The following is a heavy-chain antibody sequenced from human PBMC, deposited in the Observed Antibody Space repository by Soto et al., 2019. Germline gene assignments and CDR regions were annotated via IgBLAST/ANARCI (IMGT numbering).Heavy chain of an antibody. V-gene: IGHV3-23*01. CDR1: GFSFSSYA. Sequence: PGGSLRLSCAASGFSFSSYAMSWVRQAPGKGLEWVSAISGSGGSTYYADSVKGRFTISRDNSRNTLYLQMNSLRAEDTAIYYCAKYSSSSGSYYYYVMDLWGQGTTVTVSS. CDR3: AKYSSSSGSYYYYVMDL. J-gene: IGHJ6*02. CDR2: ISGSGGST. D-gene: IGHD6-6*01.